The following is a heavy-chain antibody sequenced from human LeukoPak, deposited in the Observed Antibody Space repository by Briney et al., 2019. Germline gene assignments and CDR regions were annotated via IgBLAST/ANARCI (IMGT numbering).Heavy chain of an antibody. V-gene: IGHV4-34*01. CDR1: GGSFSSYY. J-gene: IGHJ5*02. Sequence: SETLSLTCAVYGGSFSSYYWSWIRQPPGKGLEWIGEINHSGSTNYNPSLKSRVTISVDTSKNQFSLKLSSVTAADTAVYYCARHLLGATNWFDPWGQGTLVTVSS. CDR2: INHSGST. CDR3: ARHLLGATNWFDP. D-gene: IGHD1-26*01.